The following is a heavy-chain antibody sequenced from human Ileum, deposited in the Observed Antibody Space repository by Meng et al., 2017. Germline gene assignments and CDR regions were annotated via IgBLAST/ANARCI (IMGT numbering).Heavy chain of an antibody. V-gene: IGHV1-18*01. D-gene: IGHD3-10*01. CDR3: ARGTPGRSYSDY. Sequence: QLLPVQSGPEVKKPGASVKVTCKASDYTFTGYGVSWVRQAPGQGLEWMAWLGAHDGDTSHAPKFQGRVTVSADRPTATAYMELRSLRSDDTAVYYCARGTPGRSYSDYWGQGTLVTVSS. CDR2: LGAHDGDT. CDR1: DYTFTGYG. J-gene: IGHJ4*02.